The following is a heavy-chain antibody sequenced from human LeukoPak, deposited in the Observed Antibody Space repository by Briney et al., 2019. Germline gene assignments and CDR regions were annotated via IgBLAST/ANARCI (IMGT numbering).Heavy chain of an antibody. D-gene: IGHD4-11*01. J-gene: IGHJ4*02. V-gene: IGHV1-69*13. CDR2: IIPIFGTA. CDR3: ARDHLGYSNYEGNMGY. CDR1: GGTFSSYA. Sequence: ASVKVSCKASGGTFSSYAISWVRQAPGQGLEWMGGIIPIFGTANYAQKFQGRVTITADESTSTAYMELSSLRSEDTAVYYCARDHLGYSNYEGNMGYWGQGTLVTVSS.